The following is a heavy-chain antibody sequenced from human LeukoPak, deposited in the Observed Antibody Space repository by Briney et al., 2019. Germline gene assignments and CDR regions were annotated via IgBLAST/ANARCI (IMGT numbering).Heavy chain of an antibody. J-gene: IGHJ3*02. D-gene: IGHD3-10*01. CDR3: AKDMVRGVIYAFDI. CDR2: INWNGGST. Sequence: GGSLRLSCAASGFTFDDYGMSWVRHAPGKGLEWVSGINWNGGSTGYADSVKGRFTISRDNAKNSLYPQMNSLRAEDTALYYCAKDMVRGVIYAFDIWGQGTMVTVSS. V-gene: IGHV3-20*04. CDR1: GFTFDDYG.